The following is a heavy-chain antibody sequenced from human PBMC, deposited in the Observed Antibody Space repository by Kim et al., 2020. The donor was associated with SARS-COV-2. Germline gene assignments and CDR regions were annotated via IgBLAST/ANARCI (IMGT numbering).Heavy chain of an antibody. V-gene: IGHV3-23*01. D-gene: IGHD2-2*01. Sequence: GGSLRLSCAASGFTFSSYTMRWVRQAPGKGLEWVSAISGSGENTYFADSVRGRFTISRDNSKNILYLQMNSLRVEDTAVYFCARVRDACSDYWGQGTLVT. CDR1: GFTFSSYT. CDR3: ARVRDACSDY. CDR2: ISGSGENT. J-gene: IGHJ4*02.